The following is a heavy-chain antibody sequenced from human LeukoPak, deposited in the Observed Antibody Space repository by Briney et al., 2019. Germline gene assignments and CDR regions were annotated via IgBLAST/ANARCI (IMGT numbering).Heavy chain of an antibody. CDR1: GFTFSSYA. Sequence: SGGSLRLSCAASGFTFSSYAMSWVRLAPGKGLEWVSGVSGSGGNTNYADSVKGRFTISRDNSKNTLYLQLNSLRVEDTAVYYCAKRLDYFDYWGQGTPVTVSS. J-gene: IGHJ4*02. CDR3: AKRLDYFDY. CDR2: VSGSGGNT. V-gene: IGHV3-23*01.